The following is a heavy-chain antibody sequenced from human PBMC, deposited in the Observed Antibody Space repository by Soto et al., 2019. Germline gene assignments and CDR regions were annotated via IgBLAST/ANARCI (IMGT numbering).Heavy chain of an antibody. D-gene: IGHD6-13*01. V-gene: IGHV3-23*01. Sequence: GGSLRLSCAASGFTFSSYAMSWDRQAPGKGLEWVSAISGSGGSTYYADSVKGRFTISRDNSKNTLYLQMNSLRAEDTAVYYCAKTKAAARFYYYGMDVWGQGTTVTVSS. CDR3: AKTKAAARFYYYGMDV. J-gene: IGHJ6*02. CDR1: GFTFSSYA. CDR2: ISGSGGST.